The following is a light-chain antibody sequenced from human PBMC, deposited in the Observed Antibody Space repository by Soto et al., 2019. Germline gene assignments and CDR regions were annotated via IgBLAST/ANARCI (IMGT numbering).Light chain of an antibody. J-gene: IGKJ3*01. V-gene: IGKV3-20*01. Sequence: DIVLTQSPGTLSLSPGERATLSCRASQSVSSKYLAWYQQKPGQPPRVLIYGTSIRATGIPERFSGGGSGTGFTLTITRLEPEDFAVYYCQQYGSSLFTFGPGTKVDFK. CDR3: QQYGSSLFT. CDR1: QSVSSKY. CDR2: GTS.